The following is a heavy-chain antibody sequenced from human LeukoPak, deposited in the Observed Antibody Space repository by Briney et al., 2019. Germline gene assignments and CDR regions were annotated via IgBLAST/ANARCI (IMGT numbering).Heavy chain of an antibody. V-gene: IGHV3-21*01. Sequence: TGGSLRLSCAASGFTFSSYSMNWVRQAPGKGLEWVSSISSSSSYIYYADSVKGRFTISRDNAKDSLYLQMNSLRAEDTAVYYCARDLPENYYDSSGPNWFDPWGQGTLVTVSS. CDR1: GFTFSSYS. J-gene: IGHJ5*02. CDR3: ARDLPENYYDSSGPNWFDP. CDR2: ISSSSSYI. D-gene: IGHD3-22*01.